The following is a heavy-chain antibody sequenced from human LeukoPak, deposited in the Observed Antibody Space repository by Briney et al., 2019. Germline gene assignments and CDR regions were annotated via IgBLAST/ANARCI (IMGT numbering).Heavy chain of an antibody. D-gene: IGHD3-10*01. V-gene: IGHV1-2*02. CDR2: INPNSGGT. CDR3: ARTYYYGSDPFDP. J-gene: IGHJ5*02. CDR1: GYTFTGYY. Sequence: ASVKVSCKASGYTFTGYYMHWVRQAPGQGLEWMGWINPNSGGTNYAQKFQGRVTMTRDTSISTAYMELSRPRSDDTAVYYCARTYYYGSDPFDPWGQGTLVTVSS.